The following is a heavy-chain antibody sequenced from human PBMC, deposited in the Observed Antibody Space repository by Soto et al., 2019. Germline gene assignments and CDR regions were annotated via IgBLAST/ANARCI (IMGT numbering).Heavy chain of an antibody. V-gene: IGHV4-31*03. CDR2: IYYSGST. CDR3: ARDERIQLWLGRGSYGMDV. Sequence: QVQLQESGPGLVKPSQTLSLTCTVSGGSISSGGYYWSWIRQHPGKGLEWIGYIYYSGSTYYNPSLKSRVTISVDTSKSQFSLKLSSVTAADTAVYYCARDERIQLWLGRGSYGMDVWGQGTTVTVSS. CDR1: GGSISSGGYY. D-gene: IGHD5-18*01. J-gene: IGHJ6*02.